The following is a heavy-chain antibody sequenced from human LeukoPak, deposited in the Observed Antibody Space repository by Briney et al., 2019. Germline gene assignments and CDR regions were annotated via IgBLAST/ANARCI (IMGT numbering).Heavy chain of an antibody. V-gene: IGHV3-30*03. J-gene: IGHJ4*02. Sequence: GGSLRLSCAASGFTFSSYGMHWVRQAPGKGLEWVAVISYDGSNKYYADSVKGRFTISRDNSKNTLYLHMNSLRAEDTAIYYCVRDNYSYRLDVWGQGTLVTVSS. CDR3: VRDNYSYRLDV. D-gene: IGHD2-21*01. CDR1: GFTFSSYG. CDR2: ISYDGSNK.